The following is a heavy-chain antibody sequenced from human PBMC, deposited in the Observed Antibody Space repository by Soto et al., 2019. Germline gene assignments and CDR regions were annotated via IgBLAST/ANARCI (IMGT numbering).Heavy chain of an antibody. CDR2: ISAYNGNT. CDR3: ARDSAYSVVVVAASDY. Sequence: GASVKVSCKASGYTFTSYGISWVRQAPGQGLEWMGWISAYNGNTNYAHKLQGRVTMTTDTSTSTAYMELRSLRSDDTAVYYCARDSAYSVVVVAASDYWAREPWSPSPQ. J-gene: IGHJ4*02. V-gene: IGHV1-18*04. D-gene: IGHD2-15*01. CDR1: GYTFTSYG.